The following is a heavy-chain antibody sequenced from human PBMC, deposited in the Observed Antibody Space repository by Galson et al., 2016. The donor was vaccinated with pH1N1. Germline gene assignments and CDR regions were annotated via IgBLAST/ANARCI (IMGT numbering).Heavy chain of an antibody. CDR3: ARVSSSIPFDP. CDR1: GYTFTGYY. CDR2: INPDSGST. J-gene: IGHJ5*02. V-gene: IGHV1-2*02. Sequence: QSGAEVKKPGSSVKVSCKASGYTFTGYYIHWVRQAPGQGLEWMGWINPDSGSTTYAQNLLGRVTMTRDTSISTAFMEVNSLKSDDTAVYYCARVSSSIPFDPWGQGTLVTVSS. D-gene: IGHD6-13*01.